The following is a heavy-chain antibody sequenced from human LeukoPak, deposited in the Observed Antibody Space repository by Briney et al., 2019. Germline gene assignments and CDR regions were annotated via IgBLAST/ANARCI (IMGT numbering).Heavy chain of an antibody. J-gene: IGHJ6*02. CDR3: ARLRGVGYYYYGMDV. CDR1: GASVSGYY. CDR2: INHSGST. Sequence: SETLSLTCAVHGASVSGYYWSWIRQPPRKGMDWIGEINHSGSTNYNPSLKIRLTISVDTSKNQFSLKLSSVTAADTAVYYCARLRGVGYYYYGMDVWGQGTTVTVSS. V-gene: IGHV4-34*01. D-gene: IGHD3-10*01.